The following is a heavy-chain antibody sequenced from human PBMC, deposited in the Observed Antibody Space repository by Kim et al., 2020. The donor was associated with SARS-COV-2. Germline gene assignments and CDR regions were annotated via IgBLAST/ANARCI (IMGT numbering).Heavy chain of an antibody. CDR1: GGSLNGYF. D-gene: IGHD2-15*01. Sequence: SETLSLTCAVSGGSLNGYFWTWVRQPPGKGLEWIGYIRFSGETTYSPSLNNRVTLSLDTSKNQFSLSLTSVTAADTALYFCARGNGWRDYWGQGTLVTVSS. V-gene: IGHV4-59*12. J-gene: IGHJ4*02. CDR2: IRFSGET. CDR3: ARGNGWRDY.